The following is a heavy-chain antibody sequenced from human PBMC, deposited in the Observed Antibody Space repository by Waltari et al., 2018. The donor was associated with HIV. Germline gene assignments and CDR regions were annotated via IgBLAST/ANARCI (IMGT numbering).Heavy chain of an antibody. CDR1: GYAIRSGFY. CDR2: MFHSGST. J-gene: IGHJ1*01. Sequence: QVKLQESGTGLVRPSETLSLNCTVSGYAIRSGFYWAWVRRPRGKGLEWIGSMFHSGSTYYNPSLKSRVTMSIDVTKNRFSLSLKSVTATDTALYYCARAQENSGGLAFQLWGLGTLVTVSS. V-gene: IGHV4-38-2*02. D-gene: IGHD5-12*01. CDR3: ARAQENSGGLAFQL.